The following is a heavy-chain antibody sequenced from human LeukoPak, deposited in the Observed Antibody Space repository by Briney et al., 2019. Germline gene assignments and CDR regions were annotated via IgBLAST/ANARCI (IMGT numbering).Heavy chain of an antibody. CDR3: ARDSEVLLWFGELSEGPFDY. CDR1: GYTFTSYG. CDR2: ISAYNGNT. V-gene: IGHV1-18*04. J-gene: IGHJ4*02. Sequence: ASVTVSCKASGYTFTSYGISWVRQAPGQGLEWMGWISAYNGNTNYAQKLQGRVTMTTDTSTSTAYMELRSLRSDDTAVYYCARDSEVLLWFGELSEGPFDYWGQGTLVTVSS. D-gene: IGHD3-10*01.